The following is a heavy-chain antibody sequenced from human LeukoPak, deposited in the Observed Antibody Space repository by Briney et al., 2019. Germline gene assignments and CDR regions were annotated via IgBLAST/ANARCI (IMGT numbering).Heavy chain of an antibody. J-gene: IGHJ5*02. D-gene: IGHD3/OR15-3a*01. Sequence: GGSLRLSCEASGFTFSNAWMSWVRQAPGKGLEWVGRIKSKTDGGTTDYAAPVKGRFTISRDDSKNTLYLQMNSLRAEDTAVYYCARDYDFWGNNWFDPWGQGTLVTVSS. CDR3: ARDYDFWGNNWFDP. CDR2: IKSKTDGGTT. V-gene: IGHV3-15*01. CDR1: GFTFSNAW.